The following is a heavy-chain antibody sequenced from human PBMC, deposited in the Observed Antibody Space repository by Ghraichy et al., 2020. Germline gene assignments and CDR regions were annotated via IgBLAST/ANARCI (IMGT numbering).Heavy chain of an antibody. V-gene: IGHV3-66*01. CDR2: IYSGGST. CDR1: GFTVSSNY. J-gene: IGHJ4*02. CDR3: ARDFQVQGYYFDY. Sequence: GGSLRLSCAASGFTVSSNYMSWVRQAPGKGLEWVSVIYSGGSTYYADSVKGRFTISRDNSKNTLYLQMNSLRAEDTAVYYCARDFQVQGYYFDYWGQGTLVTVSS. D-gene: IGHD1-1*01.